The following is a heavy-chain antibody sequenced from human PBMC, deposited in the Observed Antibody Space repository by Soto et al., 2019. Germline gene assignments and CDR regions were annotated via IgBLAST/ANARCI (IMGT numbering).Heavy chain of an antibody. Sequence: QVQLVQSGAEVKKAGSSVKVSCKVSGGTFSSYFINWVRQAPGQGLEWVGGIIPVFGTASYAEKFQGRVTMTTETSTSTVYMELRSLRSDDTAMYYCARNGERDLGLNYYFYYGMDVWGQGTSVTVSS. J-gene: IGHJ6*02. D-gene: IGHD3-10*01. V-gene: IGHV1-69*06. CDR3: ARNGERDLGLNYYFYYGMDV. CDR1: GGTFSSYF. CDR2: IIPVFGTA.